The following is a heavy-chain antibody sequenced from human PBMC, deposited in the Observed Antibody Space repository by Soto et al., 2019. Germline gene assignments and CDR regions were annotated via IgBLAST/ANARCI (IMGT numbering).Heavy chain of an antibody. J-gene: IGHJ6*02. V-gene: IGHV1-69*06. CDR3: ARGYYYDSSGPPRYYYYGMDV. CDR1: GGTFSSYA. CDR2: IIPIFGTA. D-gene: IGHD3-22*01. Sequence: SVKVSCKASGGTFSSYAISWVRQAPGRGLEWMGGIIPIFGTANYAQKFQGRVTITADKSTSTAYMELSSLRSEDTAVYYCARGYYYDSSGPPRYYYYGMDVWGQGTTVTVSS.